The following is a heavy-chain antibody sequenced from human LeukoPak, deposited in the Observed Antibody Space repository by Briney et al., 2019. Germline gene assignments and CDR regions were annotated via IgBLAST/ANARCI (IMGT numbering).Heavy chain of an antibody. D-gene: IGHD7-27*01. J-gene: IGHJ4*02. V-gene: IGHV1-2*06. CDR3: ARASLGYYFDY. CDR2: INPNSGGT. Sequence: ASVKVSCKSSGYTFTGYYMHWVRQAPGQGLEWMGRINPNSGGTNYAQKFQGRVTMTRDTSISTAYRELSRLRSDDTAVYYCARASLGYYFDYWGQGTLVTVSS. CDR1: GYTFTGYY.